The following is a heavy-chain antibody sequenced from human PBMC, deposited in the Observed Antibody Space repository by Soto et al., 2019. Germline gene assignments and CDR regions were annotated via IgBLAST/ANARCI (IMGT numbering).Heavy chain of an antibody. CDR2: ISSSGGST. Sequence: VQLVESGGGVVQPGRSLRLSCAASGFNFRSYGMNWVRQAPGKGLEWVSTISSSGGSTYYADSVKGRFTVSRDNSKNTLYLQINSLRAEDTAVYYCARDPSTGFADCWGQGTLVTVSS. J-gene: IGHJ4*02. CDR3: ARDPSTGFADC. CDR1: GFNFRSYG. V-gene: IGHV3-23*04. D-gene: IGHD3-9*01.